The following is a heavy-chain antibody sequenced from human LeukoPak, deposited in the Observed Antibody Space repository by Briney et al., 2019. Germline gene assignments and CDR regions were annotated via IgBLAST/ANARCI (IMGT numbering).Heavy chain of an antibody. CDR1: GFTVSNNY. CDR3: ARDPPAVRTNTYA. J-gene: IGHJ5*02. Sequence: GGSLRLSCAASGFTVSNNYMNWVRQAPGKGLEWVSLIYSGGDTHYADSVKGRFTISRDSSKNTLYLQMNSLRAEDTAVYYCARDPPAVRTNTYAWGQGALVTVSS. CDR2: IYSGGDT. V-gene: IGHV3-66*01. D-gene: IGHD4/OR15-4a*01.